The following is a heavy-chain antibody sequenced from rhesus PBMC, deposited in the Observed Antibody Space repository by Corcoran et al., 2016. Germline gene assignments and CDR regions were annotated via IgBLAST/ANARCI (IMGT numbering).Heavy chain of an antibody. V-gene: IGHV4-106*01. CDR1: GGSIRDDYY. J-gene: IGHJ4*01. D-gene: IGHD3S6*01. CDR2: IYGSGAGT. Sequence: QVQLQGSGPGLVKPSETLSLTCAVSGGSIRDDYYWTWIRQPPGKGREWIGNIYGSGAGTNYKPSLNNRGTISRDTSKNQFYLKLSSLTSADTALYYCAGSVGTFDSWGQGVLVTVSS. CDR3: AGSVGTFDS.